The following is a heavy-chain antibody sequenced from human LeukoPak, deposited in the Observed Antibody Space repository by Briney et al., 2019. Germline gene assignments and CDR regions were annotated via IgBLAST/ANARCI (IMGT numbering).Heavy chain of an antibody. CDR2: IRSKAYGGTT. D-gene: IGHD3-3*01. CDR1: GFTFGDYA. CDR3: TRDYDFWSGYRPRYFQH. Sequence: PGGSLRLSCTASGFTFGDYAMSWFRQAPGKGREWVGFIRSKAYGGTTEYAASVKGRFTISRDDSKSIAYLQMNSLKTEDTAVYYCTRDYDFWSGYRPRYFQHWGQGTLVTVSS. V-gene: IGHV3-49*03. J-gene: IGHJ1*01.